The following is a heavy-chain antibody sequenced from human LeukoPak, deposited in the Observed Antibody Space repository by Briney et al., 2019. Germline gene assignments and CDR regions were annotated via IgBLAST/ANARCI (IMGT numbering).Heavy chain of an antibody. D-gene: IGHD3-22*01. Sequence: GASVKVSCKASGYTFTSYGISWVRQAPGQGLEWMGWISAYAQKFQGRVTMTTDTSTSTAYMELRSLRSDDTAVYYCARRFNYYDSSGYYEEFYFDYWGQGTLVTVSS. CDR3: ARRFNYYDSSGYYEEFYFDY. CDR1: GYTFTSYG. V-gene: IGHV1-18*01. J-gene: IGHJ4*02. CDR2: ISAY.